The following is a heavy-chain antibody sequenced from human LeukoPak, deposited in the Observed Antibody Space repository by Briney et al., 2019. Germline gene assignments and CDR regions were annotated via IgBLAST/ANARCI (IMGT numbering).Heavy chain of an antibody. CDR3: VHPTGEGWFYFPY. CDR1: GFTVTNFA. J-gene: IGHJ4*02. Sequence: GSLRLSCAASGFTVTNFAIAWVHQAPGKGLEWLAAIGGDADGTTYPDRVRGRFFLSRDSSKNTLYLQMNVLTVEDTAVYHCVHPTGEGWFYFPYWGQGTPVTVSS. CDR2: IGGDADGT. D-gene: IGHD7-27*01. V-gene: IGHV3-23*01.